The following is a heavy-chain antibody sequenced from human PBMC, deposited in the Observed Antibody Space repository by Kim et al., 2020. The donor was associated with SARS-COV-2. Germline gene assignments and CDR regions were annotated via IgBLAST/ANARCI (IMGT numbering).Heavy chain of an antibody. CDR3: AREPLGPPSRYEY. Sequence: SQTLSLTCAISRDFVSTNAAGWNWIRQSPSRGLEWLGRTYYKSKWFNDYAVPVKTRITIKPDTSKNHFSLQLDFVTPEDTAVYYCAREPLGPPSRYEYWGQGILVTVSS. V-gene: IGHV6-1*01. D-gene: IGHD7-27*01. J-gene: IGHJ4*02. CDR1: RDFVSTNAAG. CDR2: TYYKSKWFN.